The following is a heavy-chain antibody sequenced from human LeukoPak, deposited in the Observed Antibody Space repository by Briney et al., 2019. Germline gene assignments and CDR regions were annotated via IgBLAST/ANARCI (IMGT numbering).Heavy chain of an antibody. CDR3: AHLLDYGDNRLEF. J-gene: IGHJ4*02. Sequence: GASVKVSCKASGYTFTTYDIHWVSQAPGQRLEWMGWINAADNTKYSQKFQGRVTFTRDTSASTAYMELSSLRSEDTAIYYCAHLLDYGDNRLEFWGQGTLVTGSS. D-gene: IGHD4-17*01. CDR2: INAADNT. CDR1: GYTFTTYD. V-gene: IGHV1-3*01.